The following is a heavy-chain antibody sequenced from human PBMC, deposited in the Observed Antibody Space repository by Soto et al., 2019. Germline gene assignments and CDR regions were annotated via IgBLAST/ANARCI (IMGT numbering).Heavy chain of an antibody. J-gene: IGHJ4*02. CDR2: INPNSGGT. CDR3: ARNDKSGLDY. V-gene: IGHV1-2*02. D-gene: IGHD1-1*01. CDR1: RYTFTGYY. Sequence: ASVKVSCKASRYTFTGYYIQWVRQAPGQGLEWMGWINPNSGGTNYEQTFQGRVTMTRDTSTSTVHMDLSSLRSEDTAVYFCARNDKSGLDYWGQGTLVTVS.